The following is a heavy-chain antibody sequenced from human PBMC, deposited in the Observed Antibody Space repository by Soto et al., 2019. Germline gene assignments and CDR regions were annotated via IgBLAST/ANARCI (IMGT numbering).Heavy chain of an antibody. D-gene: IGHD3-9*01. CDR1: GYTFTSYA. CDR2: VNVGHGNT. J-gene: IGHJ4*02. CDR3: ARAGIRYFEWLLPY. V-gene: IGHV1-3*01. Sequence: SVKVSCKASGYTFTSYAMHWVRQAPAQRHAWMGWVNVGHGNTKHSQKFQGRVNITRNTSASTAYLEPSILISQEPDVYFFARAGIRYFEWLLPYWGQGTLVTVSS.